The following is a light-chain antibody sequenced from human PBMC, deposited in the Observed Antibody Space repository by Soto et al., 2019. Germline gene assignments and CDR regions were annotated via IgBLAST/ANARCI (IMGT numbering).Light chain of an antibody. Sequence: EIVLTQSPGTLSLSPGERATLSCRAIQSVSSSYLAWYQQKPGQAPRLLIYGASSRATGIPDRFSGSGSGTDFTLTISRLEPEDFAVYYCQPYGSSPQTFGQVTKV. CDR3: QPYGSSPQT. V-gene: IGKV3-20*01. CDR1: QSVSSSY. CDR2: GAS. J-gene: IGKJ1*01.